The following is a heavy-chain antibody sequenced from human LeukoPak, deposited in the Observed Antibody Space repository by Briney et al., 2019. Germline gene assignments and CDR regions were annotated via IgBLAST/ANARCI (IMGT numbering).Heavy chain of an antibody. CDR1: GGSISSHY. CDR2: IYYSGST. J-gene: IGHJ6*03. CDR3: ARAAAGNVYYYYYMDV. D-gene: IGHD6-13*01. V-gene: IGHV4-59*11. Sequence: PSETLSLTCTVSGGSISSHYWSWIRQPPGKGLEWIGYIYYSGSTNYNPSLKSRVTISVDTSKNQFSLKLSSVTAADTAVYYCARAAAGNVYYYYYMDVWGKGTTVTVSS.